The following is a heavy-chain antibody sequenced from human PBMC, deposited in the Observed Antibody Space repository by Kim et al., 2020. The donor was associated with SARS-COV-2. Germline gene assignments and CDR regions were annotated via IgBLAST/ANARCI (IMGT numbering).Heavy chain of an antibody. D-gene: IGHD2-15*01. Sequence: GGSLRLSCAASGFTFSSYGMHWVRQAPGKGLEWVAVISYDGSNKYYADSVKGRFTISRDNSKNTLYLQMNSLRAEDTAVYYCAKDTTVVTLGGYYYYGMDVWAKGPRSPSP. CDR2: ISYDGSNK. CDR3: AKDTTVVTLGGYYYYGMDV. V-gene: IGHV3-30*18. CDR1: GFTFSSYG. J-gene: IGHJ6*02.